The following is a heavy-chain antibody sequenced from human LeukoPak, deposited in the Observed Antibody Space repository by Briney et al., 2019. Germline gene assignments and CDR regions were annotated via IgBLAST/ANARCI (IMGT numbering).Heavy chain of an antibody. Sequence: GRSLRLSCAVSGFTVISNYMTWVRHAPGRGLGWVSVIYSDGSTYYADSVKGGFTISRDNSKNTLYVQMNSLRAEDTAVYYCARGHREIVGGIDYWGQGTLVTASS. D-gene: IGHD3-22*01. J-gene: IGHJ4*02. CDR1: GFTVISNY. V-gene: IGHV3-66*02. CDR2: IYSDGST. CDR3: ARGHREIVGGIDY.